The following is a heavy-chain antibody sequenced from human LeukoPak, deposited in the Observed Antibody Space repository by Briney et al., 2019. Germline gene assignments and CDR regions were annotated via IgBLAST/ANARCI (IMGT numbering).Heavy chain of an antibody. Sequence: PSETLSLTCAVYGGSFSGYYWSWIRQPPGKGLDWIGEINHSGSTNYNPSLKSRVTISVDTSKNQFSLKLSSVTAADTAVYYCARGRYRHYYGSGSPPNDAFDIWGQGTMVTVSS. J-gene: IGHJ3*02. D-gene: IGHD3-10*01. CDR3: ARGRYRHYYGSGSPPNDAFDI. CDR2: INHSGST. CDR1: GGSFSGYY. V-gene: IGHV4-34*01.